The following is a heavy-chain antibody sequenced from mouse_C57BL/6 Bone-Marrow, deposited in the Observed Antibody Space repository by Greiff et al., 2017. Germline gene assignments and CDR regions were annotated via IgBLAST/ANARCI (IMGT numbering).Heavy chain of an antibody. V-gene: IGHV1-55*01. CDR2: IYPGSGST. J-gene: IGHJ1*03. CDR3: ARPYYSNYVYFDV. D-gene: IGHD2-5*01. Sequence: VQLQQPGAELVKPGASVKMSCKASGYTFTSYWITWVKQRPGQGLEWIGDIYPGSGSTNYNEQFKSKATLTVDTSSSTAYMPLSSLTSEDSAVYYCARPYYSNYVYFDVWGTGTTVTVSS. CDR1: GYTFTSYW.